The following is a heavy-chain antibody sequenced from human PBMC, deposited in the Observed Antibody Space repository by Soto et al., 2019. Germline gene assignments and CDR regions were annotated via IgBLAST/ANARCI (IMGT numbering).Heavy chain of an antibody. J-gene: IGHJ4*02. Sequence: EVELVESGGGLVQPGGSLRLSCAASGFPFSTYSMSWVRQAPGKGLEWISYISASTLTTFYADSVKGRFTISRDTAQNSLYPHMNSLRDEDTAVYDCARAPQLVAPAATGFDSWGQGTLVTVSS. D-gene: IGHD2-2*01. V-gene: IGHV3-48*02. CDR3: ARAPQLVAPAATGFDS. CDR2: ISASTLTT. CDR1: GFPFSTYS.